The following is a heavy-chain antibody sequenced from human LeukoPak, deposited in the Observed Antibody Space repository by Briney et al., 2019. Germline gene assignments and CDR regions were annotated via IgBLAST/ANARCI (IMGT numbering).Heavy chain of an antibody. CDR3: ARIGYSSSSFDY. D-gene: IGHD6-13*01. J-gene: IGHJ4*02. V-gene: IGHV3-7*05. CDR1: GFTFTNYW. CDR2: IKQDGSVK. Sequence: GGSLRVSCAASGFTFTNYWMTWVRQAPGKGLEWVANIKQDGSVKYYVDSVKGRFTISRDNAKNSLYLQINSLRAEDTAVYYCARIGYSSSSFDYWGQGTLVTVSS.